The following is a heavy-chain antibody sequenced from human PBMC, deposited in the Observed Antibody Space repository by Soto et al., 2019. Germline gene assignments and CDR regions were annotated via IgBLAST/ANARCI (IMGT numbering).Heavy chain of an antibody. V-gene: IGHV4-39*02. D-gene: IGHD2-2*01. CDR1: GGSISGTTYY. Sequence: PSETLSLTCIVSGGSISGTTYYWAWIRQPPGKGLEWIGSVYFDGSTYYNPSLKSRVTISVDTSMNHFSLRLTSVTAADTALYYCARGGISRIYQLPPFDPWGQGTLVTVPQ. CDR2: VYFDGST. J-gene: IGHJ5*02. CDR3: ARGGISRIYQLPPFDP.